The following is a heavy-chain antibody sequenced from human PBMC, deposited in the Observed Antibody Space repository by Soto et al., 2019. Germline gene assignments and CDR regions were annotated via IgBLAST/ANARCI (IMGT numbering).Heavy chain of an antibody. V-gene: IGHV1-18*01. D-gene: IGHD5-18*01. CDR2: ISAYNGNT. CDR1: GYTFTSYG. Sequence: ASVKVSCKASGYTFTSYGISWVRQAPGQGLEWMGWISAYNGNTNYAQKLQGRVTMTTDTSTSTAYMELRSLRSDDTAVYYCARRDTTEVVNEDTAMVTAPYYYYGMDVWGQGTTVTVSS. J-gene: IGHJ6*02. CDR3: ARRDTTEVVNEDTAMVTAPYYYYGMDV.